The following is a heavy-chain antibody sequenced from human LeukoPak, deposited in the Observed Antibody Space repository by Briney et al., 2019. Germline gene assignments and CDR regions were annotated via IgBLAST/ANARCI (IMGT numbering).Heavy chain of an antibody. D-gene: IGHD1-26*01. V-gene: IGHV3-48*04. Sequence: GRSLRPSCAAAGFTFSSYGMHWVRQAPGKGLEWVSYINSGGSAIYYADSVKGRFTISRDNAKNSLYLQMNSLRADDTAVYYCARGGSYVHYWGQGTLVTVSS. CDR1: GFTFSSYG. CDR3: ARGGSYVHY. J-gene: IGHJ4*02. CDR2: INSGGSAI.